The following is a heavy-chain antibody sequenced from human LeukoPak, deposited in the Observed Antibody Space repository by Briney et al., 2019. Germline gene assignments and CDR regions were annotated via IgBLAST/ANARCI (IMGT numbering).Heavy chain of an antibody. CDR2: ISWNSGSI. D-gene: IGHD3-22*01. V-gene: IGHV3-9*01. CDR1: GFTFDDYA. Sequence: SGRSLRLSCAASGFTFDDYAMHWVRQAPGKGLEWVSGISWNSGSIGYADSVKGRFTISRDNSKNSLYLQMNSLRTEDTALYYCAKARGLIGGAFDLWGQGTMVTVSS. J-gene: IGHJ3*01. CDR3: AKARGLIGGAFDL.